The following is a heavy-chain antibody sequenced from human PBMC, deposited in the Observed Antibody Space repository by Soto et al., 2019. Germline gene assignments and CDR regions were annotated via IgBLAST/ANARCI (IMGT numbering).Heavy chain of an antibody. V-gene: IGHV3-64*01. CDR1: GFTFSSYA. CDR2: ISSNGGST. D-gene: IGHD3-16*01. Sequence: PGGSLRLSCAASGFTFSSYAMHWVRQAPGKGLEYVSAISSNGGSTYYANSVKGRFTISRDNSKNTLYLQMGSLRAEDMAVYYCARGIGWLRWGYYMDVWGKGTTVTVSS. CDR3: ARGIGWLRWGYYMDV. J-gene: IGHJ6*03.